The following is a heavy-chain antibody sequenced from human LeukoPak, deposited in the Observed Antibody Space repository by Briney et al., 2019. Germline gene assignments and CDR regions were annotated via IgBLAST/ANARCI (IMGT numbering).Heavy chain of an antibody. CDR2: IYYSGST. CDR1: GGSISSYY. CDR3: ARHYYDSSGYYYPYHFDY. V-gene: IGHV4-59*08. D-gene: IGHD3-22*01. J-gene: IGHJ4*02. Sequence: SETLSLTCTVSGGSISSYYRSWIRQPPGKGLEWIGYIYYSGSTNYNPSLKSRVTISVDTSKNQFSLKLSSVTAADTAVYYCARHYYDSSGYYYPYHFDYWGQGTLVTVSS.